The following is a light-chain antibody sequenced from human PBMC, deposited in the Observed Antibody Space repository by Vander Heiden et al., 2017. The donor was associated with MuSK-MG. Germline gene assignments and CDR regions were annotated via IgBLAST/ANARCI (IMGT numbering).Light chain of an antibody. CDR2: DAS. V-gene: IGKV3-11*01. Sequence: EIVFTQSPATLSLSPGERATLSCTATHSVSTYLTWYQQQPGQPPSLLIYDASNRATGIPDRFSGVGSGTDFTLTISSLEAEDFAVYYCQQRSNWPQVTFGGGTKVEIK. CDR3: QQRSNWPQVT. J-gene: IGKJ4*01. CDR1: HSVSTY.